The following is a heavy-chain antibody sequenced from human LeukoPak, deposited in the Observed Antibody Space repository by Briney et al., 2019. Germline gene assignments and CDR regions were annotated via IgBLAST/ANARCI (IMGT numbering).Heavy chain of an antibody. V-gene: IGHV4-38-2*02. CDR2: IYHSGRT. CDR3: ARLTGYSSESWFDR. Sequence: SETLSLTCTVSGYSISSGGYWGWIRQPPGKGLEWIGSIYHSGRTYYNPSLKSRVTISVDTSKNQFSLKLSSVTAADTAVYYCARLTGYSSESWFDRWGQGALVTVSS. D-gene: IGHD3-9*01. CDR1: GYSISSGGY. J-gene: IGHJ5*02.